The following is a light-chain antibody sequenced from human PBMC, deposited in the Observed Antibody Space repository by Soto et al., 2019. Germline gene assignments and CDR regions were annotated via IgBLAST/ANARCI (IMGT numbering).Light chain of an antibody. CDR1: SGHNTYI. J-gene: IGLJ3*02. CDR2: LDRSGSY. V-gene: IGLV4-60*02. Sequence: QSVLTQSSSASASLGSSVKLTCILSSGHNTYIIAWHQQQPGKAPRFLMTLDRSGSYNRGSGVPDRFSGSSSGADRYLTISNLPFEDEGDYYCVTWYSNTHKVFGGGTKLTVL. CDR3: VTWYSNTHKV.